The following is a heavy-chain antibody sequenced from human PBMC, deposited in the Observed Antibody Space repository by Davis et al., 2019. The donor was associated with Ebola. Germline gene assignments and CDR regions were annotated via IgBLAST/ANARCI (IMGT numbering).Heavy chain of an antibody. V-gene: IGHV3-30*18. D-gene: IGHD2-21*02. Sequence: GGSLRLSCAASGFTFSSYGMHWVRQAPGKGLEWVAVISYDGSNKYYADSVKGRFTISRDYAKNSLYLQMNGLRTEDTALYYCVKDFGFCGGDWLTCAFDIWGQGTVVTVSS. CDR1: GFTFSSYG. CDR2: ISYDGSNK. CDR3: VKDFGFCGGDWLTCAFDI. J-gene: IGHJ3*02.